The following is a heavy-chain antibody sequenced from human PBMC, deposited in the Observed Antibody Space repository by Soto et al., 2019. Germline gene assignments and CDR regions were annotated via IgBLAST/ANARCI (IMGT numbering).Heavy chain of an antibody. V-gene: IGHV3-11*01. J-gene: IGHJ4*02. CDR2: ISSSGSTI. D-gene: IGHD2-15*01. CDR3: ARDSGKVAASFVY. CDR1: GFTFSDYY. Sequence: GGSLRLSCAASGFTFSDYYMSWIRQAPGKGLEWVSYISSSGSTIYYAGSVKGRFTISRDNAKNSLYLQMNSLRAEDTAVYYCARDSGKVAASFVYWGQGTLVTVSS.